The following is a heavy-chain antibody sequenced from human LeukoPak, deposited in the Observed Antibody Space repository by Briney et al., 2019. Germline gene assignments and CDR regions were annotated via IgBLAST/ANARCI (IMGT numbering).Heavy chain of an antibody. J-gene: IGHJ4*02. CDR1: GFTFSSYW. Sequence: GGSLRLSCAASGFTFSSYWMHWVRQAPGKGLVWVSRINSDGSSTSYADSVKGRLTISRDNAKNTLYLQMNSLRAEDTAVYYCARVRQLWLGVDYWGQGTLVTVSS. CDR2: INSDGSST. CDR3: ARVRQLWLGVDY. V-gene: IGHV3-74*01. D-gene: IGHD5-18*01.